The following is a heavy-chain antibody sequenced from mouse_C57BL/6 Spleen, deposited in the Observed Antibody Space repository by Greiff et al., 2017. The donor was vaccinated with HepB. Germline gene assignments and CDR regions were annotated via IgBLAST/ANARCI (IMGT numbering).Heavy chain of an antibody. D-gene: IGHD1-1*01. Sequence: DVMLVESGGGLVQPGGSMKLSCVASGFTFSNYWMNWVRQSPEKGLEWVAQIRFNYDNYATHYAESVKGRFTISRDDSKRSVYLQMNNLRAEDTCITYCILLRFPYYWGKGTTLTVSS. J-gene: IGHJ2*01. V-gene: IGHV6-3*01. CDR2: IRFNYDNYAT. CDR3: ILLRFPYY. CDR1: GFTFSNYW.